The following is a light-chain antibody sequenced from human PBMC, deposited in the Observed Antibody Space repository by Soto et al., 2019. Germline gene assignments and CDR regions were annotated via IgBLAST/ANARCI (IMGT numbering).Light chain of an antibody. V-gene: IGLV2-14*03. J-gene: IGLJ2*01. CDR2: DVT. Sequence: QSALTQPASASGSPGQSITISCTGSSTDVGGYNYVSWHQQHPGKAPKLMIFDVTKRPSGVSNRFSGSKSGDTASLTISGLQAEDEADYYCSSYTRDKTVLFGGGTKVTVL. CDR1: STDVGGYNY. CDR3: SSYTRDKTVL.